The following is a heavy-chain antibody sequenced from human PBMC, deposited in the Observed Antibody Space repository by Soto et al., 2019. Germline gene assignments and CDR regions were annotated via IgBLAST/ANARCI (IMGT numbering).Heavy chain of an antibody. CDR1: GYTFTNYY. J-gene: IGHJ6*02. V-gene: IGHV1-46*01. CDR3: AKDSSRGAYYYYAIDV. Sequence: QVQVVQSGAEVKKPGASVKVSCKASGYTFTNYYMHWVRQAPGQGLEWMGAINPSGGSTTYAQTFRGRVSMTRDTSTTTVYLELSSLRSEDTAVYYCAKDSSRGAYYYYAIDVWGQGTTVTVSS. D-gene: IGHD3-10*01. CDR2: INPSGGST.